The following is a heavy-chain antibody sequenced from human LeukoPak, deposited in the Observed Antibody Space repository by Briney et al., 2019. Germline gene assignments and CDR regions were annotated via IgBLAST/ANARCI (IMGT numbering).Heavy chain of an antibody. CDR3: VKDRPCETCMPMDA. CDR1: GFRFTDYS. D-gene: IGHD2-2*01. CDR2: LGRSGEYK. Sequence: GGSLRLSCAASGFRFTDYSMSWVRQAPGKGLGWVAGLGRSGEYKYYADSVKGRFTISRDNSKDTVSLQMNSLRAEDSAIYFCVKDRPCETCMPMDAWGQGTTVTV. V-gene: IGHV3-23*01. J-gene: IGHJ6*02.